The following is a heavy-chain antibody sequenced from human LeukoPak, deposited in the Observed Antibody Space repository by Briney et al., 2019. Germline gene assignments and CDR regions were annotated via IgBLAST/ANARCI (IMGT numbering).Heavy chain of an antibody. CDR1: GFTFRSFW. CDR2: ISADGST. CDR3: ARSVSDAFDI. D-gene: IGHD2-8*01. V-gene: IGHV3-74*01. Sequence: GGSLRLSCAASGFTFRSFWMHWVRQAPGKGLVWVSHISADGSTNYADSVEGRFTISRDNAKSTLYLQMNSLRAEDTAAYYCARSVSDAFDIWGQGTMVTVSS. J-gene: IGHJ3*02.